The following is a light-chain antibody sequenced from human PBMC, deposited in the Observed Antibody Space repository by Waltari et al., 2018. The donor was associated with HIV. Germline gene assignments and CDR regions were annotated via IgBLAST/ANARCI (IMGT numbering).Light chain of an antibody. V-gene: IGLV2-14*03. CDR3: ESYTSTSVWV. CDR1: SHDVGGSNY. Sequence: QSALPQPASVSGSPGPSITISCPGSSHDVGGSNYVPWYQQHPGKAPRLMIYDVSTRPSGVSDRFSGSKSGDTASLTISGLQPEDEADYYCESYTSTSVWVFGGGTRLTVL. J-gene: IGLJ3*02. CDR2: DVS.